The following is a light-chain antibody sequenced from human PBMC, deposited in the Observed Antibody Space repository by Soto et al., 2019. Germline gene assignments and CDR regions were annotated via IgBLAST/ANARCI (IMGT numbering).Light chain of an antibody. J-gene: IGKJ1*01. CDR3: QQRSNWPWT. V-gene: IGKV3D-20*02. CDR1: QSVSRNY. CDR2: GAS. Sequence: EVVLTQSPGTLSLSPGERATLSCRASQSVSRNYLAWYQKKPGQAPRLLIYGASTRATAIPDRFSGSGSGTDFTLTTTRLEPEDFAVYYCQQRSNWPWTFGQGTKVDIK.